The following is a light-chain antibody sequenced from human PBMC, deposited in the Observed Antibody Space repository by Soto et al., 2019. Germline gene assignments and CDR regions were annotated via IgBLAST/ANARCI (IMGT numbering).Light chain of an antibody. CDR3: QSYDSSLSV. CDR2: GNS. Sequence: QSVLTQPPSVSGAPGQRVTISCTGSSSNIGAGYDVYWYQQLPGTAPKLLIYGNSNRPSGVPDRFSGSKSGTSASLAITGLQAEDEADYYCQSYDSSLSVFGTGTKVTLL. CDR1: SSNIGAGYD. V-gene: IGLV1-40*01. J-gene: IGLJ1*01.